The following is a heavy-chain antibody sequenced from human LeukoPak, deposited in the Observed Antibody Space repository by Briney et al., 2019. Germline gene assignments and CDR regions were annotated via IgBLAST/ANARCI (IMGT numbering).Heavy chain of an antibody. CDR3: ARYAPLGYCSGGSRPRPPYNWFDP. CDR2: INHSGST. CDR1: GGSFSGYY. Sequence: SETLSLTCAVYGGSFSGYYWSWIRQPPGKGLEWIGEINHSGSTNYNPSLKSRVTISVDTSKNQFSLKLSSVTAADTAVYYCARYAPLGYCSGGSRPRPPYNWFDPWGQGTLVTVSS. D-gene: IGHD2-15*01. J-gene: IGHJ5*02. V-gene: IGHV4-34*01.